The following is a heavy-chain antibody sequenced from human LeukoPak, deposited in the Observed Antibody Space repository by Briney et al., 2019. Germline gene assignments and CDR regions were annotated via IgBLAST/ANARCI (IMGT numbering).Heavy chain of an antibody. Sequence: SETLSLTCTVSGGSISSYYCSWIRRPPGKGVEWIGYIYYSGSTNYNPSLKSRVTISVDTSKNQFSLKLSSVTAADTAVYYCARRNSSSWRRRDAFDVWGQGTMVTVSS. J-gene: IGHJ3*01. D-gene: IGHD6-13*01. CDR2: IYYSGST. V-gene: IGHV4-59*08. CDR3: ARRNSSSWRRRDAFDV. CDR1: GGSISSYY.